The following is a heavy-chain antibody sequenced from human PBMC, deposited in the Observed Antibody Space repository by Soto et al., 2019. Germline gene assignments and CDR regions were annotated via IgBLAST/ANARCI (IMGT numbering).Heavy chain of an antibody. CDR3: ARDQLSDGDYYYYYGMDV. Sequence: GGSLRLSCAASGFTFSSYGMHWVRQAPGKGLEWVAVIWYDGSNKYYADSVKGRFTISRDNSKNTLYLQMNSLRAEDTAVYYCARDQLSDGDYYYYYGMDVWGKGTTVTVSS. CDR1: GFTFSSYG. CDR2: IWYDGSNK. V-gene: IGHV3-33*01. D-gene: IGHD4-17*01. J-gene: IGHJ6*04.